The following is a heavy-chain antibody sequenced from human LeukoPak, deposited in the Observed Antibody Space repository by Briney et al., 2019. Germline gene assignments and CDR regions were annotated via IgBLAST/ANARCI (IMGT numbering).Heavy chain of an antibody. CDR1: GGSISSGGYY. J-gene: IGHJ4*02. D-gene: IGHD3-10*01. CDR2: IYYSGST. Sequence: SETLSLTCTVSGGSISSGGYYWSWIRQPPGKGLEGIGYIYYSGSTYYNPYLKSQVTISVDTSKNQVSLKLSSVTAADTAVYYCARMVRGVIIMFDYWGQGTLVTVSS. V-gene: IGHV4-31*01. CDR3: ARMVRGVIIMFDY.